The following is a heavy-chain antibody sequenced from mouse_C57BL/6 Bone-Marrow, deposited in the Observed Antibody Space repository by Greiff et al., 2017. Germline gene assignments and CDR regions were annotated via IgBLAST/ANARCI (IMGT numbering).Heavy chain of an antibody. Sequence: QVQLQQPGAELVKPGASVKLSCKASGYTFTSYWMHWVKQRPGQGLEWIGMIHPNSGSTNYNEKFKSKATLTVDQSSSTAYMQLISLTSEDSAVYYWARSREEARRYFDVWGTGTTVTVSS. CDR3: ARSREEARRYFDV. CDR1: GYTFTSYW. D-gene: IGHD3-1*01. V-gene: IGHV1-64*01. J-gene: IGHJ1*03. CDR2: IHPNSGST.